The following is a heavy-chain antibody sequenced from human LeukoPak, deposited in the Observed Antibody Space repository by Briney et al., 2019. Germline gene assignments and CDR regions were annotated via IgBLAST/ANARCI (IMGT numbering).Heavy chain of an antibody. CDR3: AKDTALRYSTTYRGYYYYGMDV. CDR1: GFTFDDYA. D-gene: IGHD3-9*01. Sequence: GGSLRLPCAASGFTFDDYAMHWVRQAPGKGLEWVSGISWNSGSIGYADSVKGRFTISRDNAKNSLYLQMNSLRAEDTALYYCAKDTALRYSTTYRGYYYYGMDVWGQGTTVTVSS. J-gene: IGHJ6*02. CDR2: ISWNSGSI. V-gene: IGHV3-9*01.